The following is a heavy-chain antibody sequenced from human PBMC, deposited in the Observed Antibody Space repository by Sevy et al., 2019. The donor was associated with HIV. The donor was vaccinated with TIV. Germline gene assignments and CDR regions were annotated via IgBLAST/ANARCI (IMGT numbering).Heavy chain of an antibody. J-gene: IGHJ4*02. V-gene: IGHV3-7*01. CDR2: IKQDGSVK. Sequence: GGSLRLSCAASGFTFSSHGMHWVRQAPDKGLEWVANIKQDGSVKYYVASVKGRFTISRDNAKNSLYLQMNSLRAEDTAVYYCAREIAAAGSYWGQGTLVTVSS. CDR3: AREIAAAGSY. CDR1: GFTFSSHG. D-gene: IGHD6-13*01.